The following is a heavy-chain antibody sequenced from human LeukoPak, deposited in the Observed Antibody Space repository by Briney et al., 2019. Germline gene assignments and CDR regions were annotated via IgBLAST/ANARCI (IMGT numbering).Heavy chain of an antibody. CDR3: ARDVNYYGMDV. CDR2: IKQDGSEK. Sequence: SLGVLRLSCAASGLTFSSYWMSWVRQAPGKGLEWVANIKQDGSEKYYVDSVKGRFTISRDNAKNSLYLQMNSLRAEDTAVYYCARDVNYYGMDVWGKGTTVTVSS. V-gene: IGHV3-7*03. CDR1: GLTFSSYW. J-gene: IGHJ6*04.